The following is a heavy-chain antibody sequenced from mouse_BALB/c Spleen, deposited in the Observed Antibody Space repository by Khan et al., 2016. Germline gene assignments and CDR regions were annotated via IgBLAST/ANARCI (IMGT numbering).Heavy chain of an antibody. V-gene: IGHV1-54*03. CDR1: GYAFTNVL. D-gene: IGHD1-1*01. Sequence: QIQLVQSGADLVRPGTSVKVSCKASGYAFTNVLIDWIKQRPGQGLDWIGVINPGSGSTNYNEKLKGKATLTAVKSSSTAYMQLSSLSSDDSAVYFGASLYGSSYVGFAYWGQGTLVTVSA. CDR3: ASLYGSSYVGFAY. J-gene: IGHJ3*01. CDR2: INPGSGST.